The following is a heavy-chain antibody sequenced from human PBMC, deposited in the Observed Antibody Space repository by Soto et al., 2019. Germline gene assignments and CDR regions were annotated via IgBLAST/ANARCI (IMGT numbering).Heavy chain of an antibody. J-gene: IGHJ4*02. CDR3: ARLFRDVYNAVEY. Sequence: SETLSLTCAVYGGSISSYHWSWIRQSPGKGLEWIGYTSNSAPTIYNPSLKSRVTISADTSKNQFSLRLSSVTAADTAVYFCARLFRDVYNAVEYWGQGALVTVSS. D-gene: IGHD3-3*01. CDR1: GGSISSYH. CDR2: TSNSAPT. V-gene: IGHV4-59*08.